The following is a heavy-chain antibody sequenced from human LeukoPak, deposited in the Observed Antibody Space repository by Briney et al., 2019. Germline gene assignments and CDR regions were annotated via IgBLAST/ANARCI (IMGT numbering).Heavy chain of an antibody. V-gene: IGHV4-30-4*08. CDR2: IYYSGST. CDR1: GVSVGSGDYF. J-gene: IGHJ3*02. CDR3: ASAGHHRHNYGANYFPFDI. Sequence: SETLSLTCTVSGVSVGSGDYFWSWIRQPPGKGLEWIVYIYYSGSTFYNPSLKSRVTISVDTSKNQFSLKLTSVTAADTAVYYCASAGHHRHNYGANYFPFDIWGQGTMVTVSS. D-gene: IGHD4/OR15-4a*01.